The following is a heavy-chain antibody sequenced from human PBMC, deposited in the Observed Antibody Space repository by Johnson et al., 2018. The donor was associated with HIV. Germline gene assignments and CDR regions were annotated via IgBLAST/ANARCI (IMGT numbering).Heavy chain of an antibody. CDR2: IKTKAYGGTT. D-gene: IGHD3-16*01. CDR3: TTDLIVVIPIGAFDV. CDR1: GFSFSNTW. Sequence: VQLVESGGGVVRPGGSLRLSCAASGFSFSNTWMSWVRQAPGKGLDWVARIKTKAYGGTTDYAAPVKGRFTISREDSKNTVYLQMNCLKIEDTAVYYCTTDLIVVIPIGAFDVWGQGTMVTVS. V-gene: IGHV3-15*01. J-gene: IGHJ3*01.